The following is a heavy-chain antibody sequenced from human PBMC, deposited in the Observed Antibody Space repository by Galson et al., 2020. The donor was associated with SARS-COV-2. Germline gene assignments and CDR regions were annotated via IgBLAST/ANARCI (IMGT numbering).Heavy chain of an antibody. CDR2: ISYSGHT. Sequence: SETLSLTCTVSGGSISNYYWSWIRQPPGKGLAWIAFISYSGHTNYSPSLKSRVTISVDTYKNQFSLKLSSVTAADTAVYYCARHAAYCTGGSCESDFDYWGQGTLVTVSS. CDR3: ARHAAYCTGGSCESDFDY. D-gene: IGHD2-15*01. J-gene: IGHJ4*02. V-gene: IGHV4-59*08. CDR1: GGSISNYY.